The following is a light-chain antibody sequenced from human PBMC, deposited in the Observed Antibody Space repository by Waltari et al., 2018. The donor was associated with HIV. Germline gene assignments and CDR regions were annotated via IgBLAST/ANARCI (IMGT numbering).Light chain of an antibody. CDR2: RNN. CDR1: DSNMRNSF. V-gene: IGLV1-47*01. CDR3: AAWDDSLDGPVV. J-gene: IGLJ2*01. Sequence: QSVLTQPPSASGTPGQRVTISCSGSDSNMRNSFVSLYQQLPGTAPKLIIHRNNQRPEGVPDRFSGSRSGTSASLVISGLRSEDEADYHCAAWDDSLDGPVVFGGGTKVTVL.